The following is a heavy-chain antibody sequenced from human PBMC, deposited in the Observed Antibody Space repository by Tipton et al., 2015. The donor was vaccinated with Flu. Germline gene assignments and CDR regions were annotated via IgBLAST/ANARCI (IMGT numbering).Heavy chain of an antibody. V-gene: IGHV5-51*01. CDR3: VRHPFCTDAVCPPGYWYFDL. CDR2: IYPGDSNV. Sequence: VQLVQSVAEVKKPGESLKISCQGSGYSFANYWIGWVRQMSGKGLEWMGIIYPGDSNVRYSPSFQGQVTISADKSINTASLRWSSLKASDTAIYYCVRHPFCTDAVCPPGYWYFDLWGRGTLVTVSS. D-gene: IGHD2-8*01. CDR1: GYSFANYW. J-gene: IGHJ2*01.